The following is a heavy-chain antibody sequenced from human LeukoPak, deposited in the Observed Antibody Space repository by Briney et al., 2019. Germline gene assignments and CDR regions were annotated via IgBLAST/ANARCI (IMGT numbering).Heavy chain of an antibody. V-gene: IGHV1-69*05. Sequence: SVKVSCKASGGTFSSYAISWVRQAPGQGLEWMGGIIPIFGTANYAQKFEGRVTITTDESTSTAYMKLSSLRSEDTAVYYCARVGGAARSYFDYWGQGTLVTVSS. D-gene: IGHD6-6*01. CDR2: IIPIFGTA. J-gene: IGHJ4*02. CDR1: GGTFSSYA. CDR3: ARVGGAARSYFDY.